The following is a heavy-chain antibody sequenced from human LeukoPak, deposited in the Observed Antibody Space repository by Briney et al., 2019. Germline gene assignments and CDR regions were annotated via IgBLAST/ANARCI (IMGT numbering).Heavy chain of an antibody. D-gene: IGHD6-19*01. CDR3: ARAPVAGSRYYYGMDV. Sequence: SETLSLTCTVSGGSITSGCWSWIRQPPGKGLEWIGCIYYSGSTNHNPSLKSRVIISLDTSKSQFSLKLSSVTAADTAVYYCARAPVAGSRYYYGMDVWGQGTTVTVSS. CDR1: GGSITSGC. J-gene: IGHJ6*02. CDR2: IYYSGST. V-gene: IGHV4-59*01.